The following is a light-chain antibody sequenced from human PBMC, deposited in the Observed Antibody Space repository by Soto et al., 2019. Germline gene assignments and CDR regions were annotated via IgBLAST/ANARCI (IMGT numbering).Light chain of an antibody. CDR3: SSYTSASTPLV. Sequence: QSALTQPASVSGSPGQSITISCTGTGSDVGGYNYVSWYQQHPGKAPKVMIYDVSNRPSGVSNRFSGSKSGNTASLTISGLQAEDEADYYCSSYTSASTPLVSGGGTQLTVL. V-gene: IGLV2-14*01. CDR1: GSDVGGYNY. CDR2: DVS. J-gene: IGLJ2*01.